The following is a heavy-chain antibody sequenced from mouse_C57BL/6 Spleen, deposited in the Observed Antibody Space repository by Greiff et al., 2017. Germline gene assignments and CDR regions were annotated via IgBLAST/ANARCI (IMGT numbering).Heavy chain of an antibody. CDR3: ARDSSLDCDYDYYAMDY. Sequence: EVQVVESGGGLVKPGGSLKLSCAASGFTFSSYAMSWVRQTPEKRLEWVATISDGGSYTYYPDNVKGRVTISRDNAKNTPYLQMSHLKSEDTAMYYCARDSSLDCDYDYYAMDYWGQGTSVTVSS. D-gene: IGHD2-4*01. CDR2: ISDGGSYT. CDR1: GFTFSSYA. V-gene: IGHV5-4*01. J-gene: IGHJ4*01.